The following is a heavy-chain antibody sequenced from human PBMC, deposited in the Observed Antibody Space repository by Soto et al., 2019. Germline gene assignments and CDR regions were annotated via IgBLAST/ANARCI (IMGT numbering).Heavy chain of an antibody. Sequence: GGSLRLSCAASGFTFSSYAMSWVRQAPGKGLEWVSAISGSGGSTYYADSVKGRFTISRDNSKNTLYLQMNSLRAEDTAVYYCAKLKSSGPLYYYYGMDVWGQGTTVTVSS. D-gene: IGHD6-19*01. J-gene: IGHJ6*02. CDR1: GFTFSSYA. V-gene: IGHV3-23*01. CDR3: AKLKSSGPLYYYYGMDV. CDR2: ISGSGGST.